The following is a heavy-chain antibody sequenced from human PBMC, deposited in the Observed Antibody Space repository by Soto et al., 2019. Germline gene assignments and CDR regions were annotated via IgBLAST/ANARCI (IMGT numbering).Heavy chain of an antibody. D-gene: IGHD6-19*01. CDR3: ARLYSSGCFRYYYGMDV. CDR1: GGTFSSYA. V-gene: IGHV1-69*06. CDR2: IIPIFGTA. J-gene: IGHJ6*02. Sequence: AASVKVSCKASGGTFSSYAISWVRQAPGQGLEWMGGIIPIFGTANYAQKFQGRVTITADKSTSTAYMELSSLRSEDTAVYYCARLYSSGCFRYYYGMDVWGQGTTVTVS.